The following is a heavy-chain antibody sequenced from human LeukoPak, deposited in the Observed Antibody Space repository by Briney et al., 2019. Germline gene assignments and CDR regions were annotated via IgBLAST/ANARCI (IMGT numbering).Heavy chain of an antibody. CDR3: ARSTYYYDSSGFFSFDL. D-gene: IGHD3-22*01. CDR1: GGSISSYY. Sequence: PSETLSLTCTVSGGSISSYYWSWIRQPPGKGLEWIGYIYYSGSTNYNPSLKSRVTISVDTSKNQFSLKLSSVTAADTAVYYCARSTYYYDSSGFFSFDLWGRGTLVTVSS. CDR2: IYYSGST. J-gene: IGHJ2*01. V-gene: IGHV4-59*01.